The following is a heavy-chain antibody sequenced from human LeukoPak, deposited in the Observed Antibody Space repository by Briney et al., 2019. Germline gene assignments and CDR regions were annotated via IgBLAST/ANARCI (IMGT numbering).Heavy chain of an antibody. V-gene: IGHV1-18*01. J-gene: IGHJ4*02. CDR2: ISTYNGNT. CDR1: GYIFSEYG. D-gene: IGHD3-22*01. Sequence: ASVKVACKASGYIFSEYGFAWVRQAPGQGLEWMGWISTYNGNTKYAQMLQGRVTMATDTSTSTAFLELRSLRSDDTAVYYCAREDTSGYFDYWGQGTLVTVSS. CDR3: AREDTSGYFDY.